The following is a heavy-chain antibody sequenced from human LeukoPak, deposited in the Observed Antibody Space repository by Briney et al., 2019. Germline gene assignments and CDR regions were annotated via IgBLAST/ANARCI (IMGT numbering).Heavy chain of an antibody. V-gene: IGHV3-48*03. Sequence: GGSLRLSCVASGFTFSSYEMNWVRQAPGKGLEWVSYISSSGNRIYYADSVKGRFTISRDNAKNSLYLQMNSLRAEDTAVYYCARSTLERHGEIDHWGQGTLVTVSS. D-gene: IGHD1-1*01. CDR3: ARSTLERHGEIDH. CDR2: ISSSGNRI. CDR1: GFTFSSYE. J-gene: IGHJ4*02.